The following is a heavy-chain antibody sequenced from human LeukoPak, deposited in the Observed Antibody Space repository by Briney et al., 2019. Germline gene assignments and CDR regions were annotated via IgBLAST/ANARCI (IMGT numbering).Heavy chain of an antibody. Sequence: SSETLSLTCAVSGGSITSGDWWTWVRQSPGKGLEWIGEIHHGGTTNYNPSLKSRVTISVDKSKNQFSLKLNSVTAADTAVYYCAKKDYYYMDAWGKGTTVTVSS. J-gene: IGHJ6*03. V-gene: IGHV4-4*02. CDR1: GGSITSGDW. CDR3: AKKDYYYMDA. CDR2: IHHGGTT.